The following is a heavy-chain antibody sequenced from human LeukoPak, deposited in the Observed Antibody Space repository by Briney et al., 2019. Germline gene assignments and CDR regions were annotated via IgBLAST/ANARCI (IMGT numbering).Heavy chain of an antibody. D-gene: IGHD6-13*01. V-gene: IGHV3-48*03. Sequence: GGSLRLSCAASGFTLSSYEMNWVRLAPGKGLEWISHISRTGNSIYYADSVKGRFTISRDSAKNSLYLKMNSLRAEDTAVYYCARGPYSSNWYVDYWGQGTLVTVAS. CDR2: ISRTGNSI. CDR3: ARGPYSSNWYVDY. CDR1: GFTLSSYE. J-gene: IGHJ4*02.